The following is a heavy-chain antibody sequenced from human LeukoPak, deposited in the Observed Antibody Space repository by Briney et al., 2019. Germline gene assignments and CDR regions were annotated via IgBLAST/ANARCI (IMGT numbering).Heavy chain of an antibody. D-gene: IGHD6-13*01. J-gene: IGHJ6*03. CDR1: GYTFTSYY. V-gene: IGHV1-46*01. Sequence: ASVKVSCKASGYTFTSYYMHWVRQAPGQGLEWMGIINPSGGSTSHAQKFQGRVTMTRDMSTSTADMELRSLRSDDTAVYYCARLRNNSWQSHYYMDVWGKGTTVTVSS. CDR2: INPSGGST. CDR3: ARLRNNSWQSHYYMDV.